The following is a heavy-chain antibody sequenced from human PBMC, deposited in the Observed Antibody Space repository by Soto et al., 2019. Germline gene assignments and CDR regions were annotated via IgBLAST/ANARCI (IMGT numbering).Heavy chain of an antibody. CDR2: INPSGGST. Sequence: ASVKVSCKASGYTFTSYYMHWVRQAPGQGLKWMGIINPSGGSTSYAQKFQGRVTMTRDTSTSTVYMELSSLRSEDTAVYYCARGSCSGGSCYMTYYYYGMDVWGQGTTVTVSS. V-gene: IGHV1-46*01. D-gene: IGHD2-15*01. CDR1: GYTFTSYY. J-gene: IGHJ6*02. CDR3: ARGSCSGGSCYMTYYYYGMDV.